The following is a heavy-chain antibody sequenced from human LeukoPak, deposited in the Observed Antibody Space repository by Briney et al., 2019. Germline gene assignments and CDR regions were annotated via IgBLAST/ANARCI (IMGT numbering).Heavy chain of an antibody. Sequence: SQTRSLTCAISGDSVASNSAAWNWIRQSPSRGLEWLGRTYYRSNWYNDYAVAVKSRITINPDTSKTQFSLQLNSVTPEDTAVYYCARTRIAGHYYGMDVWGQGTTVTVSS. V-gene: IGHV6-1*01. CDR2: TYYRSNWYN. CDR3: ARTRIAGHYYGMDV. J-gene: IGHJ6*02. CDR1: GDSVASNSAA. D-gene: IGHD1-26*01.